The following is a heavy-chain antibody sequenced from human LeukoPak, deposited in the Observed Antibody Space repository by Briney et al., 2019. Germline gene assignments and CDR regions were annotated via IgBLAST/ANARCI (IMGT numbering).Heavy chain of an antibody. J-gene: IGHJ4*02. CDR3: ARGLGITAH. D-gene: IGHD6-13*01. CDR1: GGSFSGYY. V-gene: IGHV4-34*01. CDR2: INHSGST. Sequence: KPSETLSLTCAVYGGSFSGYYWSWIRQPPGKGLEWIGEINHSGSTNYNPSLKSRVTISADTSKNQFSLKLSSVTAADTAVYYCARGLGITAHWGQGTLVTVSS.